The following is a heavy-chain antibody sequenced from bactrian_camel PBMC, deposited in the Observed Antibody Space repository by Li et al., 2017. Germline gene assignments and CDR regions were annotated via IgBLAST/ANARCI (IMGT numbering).Heavy chain of an antibody. V-gene: IGHV3S1*01. D-gene: IGHD6*01. CDR1: GFTASSYW. J-gene: IGHJ4*01. Sequence: VQLVESGGESVQPGGSLRLSCAASGFTASSYWMYWVRQAPGNEREGVAALYFRTGGTVYAESVAHRFTISHDHAKNTLYLQMNSLKPEDTAMYYCAAGRCRAGPYNYWGQGTQVTVS. CDR3: AAGRCRAGPYNY. CDR2: LYFRTGGT.